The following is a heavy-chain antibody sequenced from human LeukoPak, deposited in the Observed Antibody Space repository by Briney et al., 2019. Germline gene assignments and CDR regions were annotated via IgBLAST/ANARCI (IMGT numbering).Heavy chain of an antibody. CDR3: ARDQGLAVDFDP. V-gene: IGHV1-18*01. CDR1: GYTFTSYG. Sequence: ASVKVSCKASGYTFTSYGISWVRPAPGQGLEWMGWISAYNGNTNYAQKLQGRVTMTTDTSTSTAYMELRSLRSDDTAVCYCARDQGLAVDFDPWGQGTLVTVSS. CDR2: ISAYNGNT. D-gene: IGHD6-19*01. J-gene: IGHJ5*02.